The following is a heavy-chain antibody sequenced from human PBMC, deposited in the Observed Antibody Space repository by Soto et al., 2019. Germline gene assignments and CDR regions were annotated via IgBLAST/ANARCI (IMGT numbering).Heavy chain of an antibody. D-gene: IGHD4-17*01. CDR1: GGSISSYY. V-gene: IGHV4-59*08. Sequence: QVQLQESGPGLVKPSETLSLTCTASGGSISSYYWSWIRQPPGKGLEWIGYIYYSGSTNYNPSRKRRVTISVDTSKNQFPLKLSSVTAADTAVYYCARTTVTTGPASVFDYWGQGTLVTVSS. CDR2: IYYSGST. CDR3: ARTTVTTGPASVFDY. J-gene: IGHJ4*02.